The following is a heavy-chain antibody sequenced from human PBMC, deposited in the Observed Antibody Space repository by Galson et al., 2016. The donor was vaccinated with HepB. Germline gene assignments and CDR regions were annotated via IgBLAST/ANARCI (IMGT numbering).Heavy chain of an antibody. V-gene: IGHV3-53*03. Sequence: SLRLSCATSGFIVSSVGMSWVRQTPGKGLEWVSIIYNGGKTDYRSSVKGRFIISRDRARDTFYLQMNSLRVDDTAVYYCARTTLVNGIIPYYFDYWGRGTLVTVSS. CDR2: IYNGGKT. D-gene: IGHD3-10*01. CDR3: ARTTLVNGIIPYYFDY. CDR1: GFIVSSVG. J-gene: IGHJ4*02.